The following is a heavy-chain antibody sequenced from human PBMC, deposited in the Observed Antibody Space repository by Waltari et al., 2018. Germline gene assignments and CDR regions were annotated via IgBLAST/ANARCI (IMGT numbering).Heavy chain of an antibody. CDR2: INHSGST. V-gene: IGHV4-34*01. J-gene: IGHJ6*03. CDR3: ARARSSSWFNYMDV. Sequence: QVQLQQRGAGLLKPSETLSLTCAVYVGSFCGYYWSWIRQPPGKGLEWIGEINHSGSTNPNPYLKSRVTISVDTSKNQFSLKLSSVTAADTAVYYCARARSSSWFNYMDVWGKGTTVTVSS. CDR1: VGSFCGYY. D-gene: IGHD6-13*01.